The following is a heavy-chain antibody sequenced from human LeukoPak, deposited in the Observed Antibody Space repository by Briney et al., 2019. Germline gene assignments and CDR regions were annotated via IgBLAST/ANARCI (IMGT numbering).Heavy chain of an antibody. CDR3: ARPRFPYYRLSGADYQYMDV. Sequence: SVTVSCKASGYTFSNYGINWVRQAPGQGLEWMGGIIPIFGTTNHAQKFQGRVRITADKSTSTAYMELSSLRSEDTAVYYCARPRFPYYRLSGADYQYMDVWGKGTTVTVSS. CDR2: IIPIFGTT. V-gene: IGHV1-69*06. CDR1: GYTFSNYG. D-gene: IGHD2/OR15-2a*01. J-gene: IGHJ6*03.